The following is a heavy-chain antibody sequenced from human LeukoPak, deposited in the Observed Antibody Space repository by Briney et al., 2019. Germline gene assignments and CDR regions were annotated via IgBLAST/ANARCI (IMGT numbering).Heavy chain of an antibody. CDR2: ISSSGSTI. Sequence: PGGSLRLSCAASGFTFSDYYMSWIRQAPGKGLEWVSYISSSGSTIYYADSVKGRFTISRDNAKNSLYLQMNSLRAEDTAVYYCARDPLSGSSSWYGVDSWGQGTLVTVSS. V-gene: IGHV3-11*04. J-gene: IGHJ4*02. CDR1: GFTFSDYY. CDR3: ARDPLSGSSSWYGVDS. D-gene: IGHD6-13*01.